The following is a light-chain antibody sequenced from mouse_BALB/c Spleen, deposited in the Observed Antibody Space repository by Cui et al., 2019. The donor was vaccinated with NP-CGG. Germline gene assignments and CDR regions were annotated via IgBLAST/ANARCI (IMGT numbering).Light chain of an antibody. CDR2: GTN. CDR3: ALWYSNHWV. J-gene: IGLJ1*01. CDR1: TGAVTTSNY. V-gene: IGLV1*01. Sequence: QAVVTQESALTTSPGETVTLTCRSSTGAVTTSNYANWVQEKPDHLFTGLMGGTNNRAPGVPNRFSGSLIGDKAALTITGAQTEDEAIYFCALWYSNHWVFGGGTKLTVL.